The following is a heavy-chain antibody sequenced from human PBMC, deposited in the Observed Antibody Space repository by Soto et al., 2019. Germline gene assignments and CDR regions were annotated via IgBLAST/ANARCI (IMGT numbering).Heavy chain of an antibody. CDR1: GFTFSNFA. J-gene: IGHJ6*02. CDR2: ITNEGVNT. V-gene: IGHV3-23*01. D-gene: IGHD3-10*01. Sequence: VPLLQSGGGLVQPGGSLRLSCAASGFTFSNFAMSWVRQAPGKGLEWVARITNEGVNTDYADSVKGRFAVSRDNSKKTLFLQMDSLRAEDSALYFCAKGGLGSYSRNGLDVWGQGTSVTVAS. CDR3: AKGGLGSYSRNGLDV.